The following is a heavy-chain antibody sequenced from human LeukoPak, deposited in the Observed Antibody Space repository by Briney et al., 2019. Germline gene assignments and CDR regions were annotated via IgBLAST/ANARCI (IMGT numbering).Heavy chain of an antibody. CDR3: ARDRASAGGFDY. J-gene: IGHJ4*02. Sequence: SETLSLTCSVSGGSISPYYWSWIRQPPGKGLGWIGYIYYSGTTNYNPSLQSRVTISVATSKNQFSLKLSSVTAADTALYYCARDRASAGGFDYWGQGTLVTVSS. D-gene: IGHD2-15*01. CDR1: GGSISPYY. V-gene: IGHV4-59*01. CDR2: IYYSGTT.